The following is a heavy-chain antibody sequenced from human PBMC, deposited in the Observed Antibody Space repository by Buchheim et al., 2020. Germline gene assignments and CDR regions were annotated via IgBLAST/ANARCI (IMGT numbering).Heavy chain of an antibody. CDR3: ARLQVVVAGLGWFDP. D-gene: IGHD2-15*01. Sequence: QLQLQESGPGLVKPSETLSLTCTVSGGSISSSSYYWGWIRQPPGKGLEWIGSIYYSGSTSYNPSLNSRVTISVDTSKNQFCLKLSSVTAADTAVYYCARLQVVVAGLGWFDPWGQGTL. CDR2: IYYSGST. J-gene: IGHJ5*02. CDR1: GGSISSSSYY. V-gene: IGHV4-39*01.